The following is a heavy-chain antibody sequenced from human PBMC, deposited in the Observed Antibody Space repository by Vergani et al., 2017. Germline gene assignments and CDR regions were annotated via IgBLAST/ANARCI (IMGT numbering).Heavy chain of an antibody. CDR2: IYPSGGT. D-gene: IGHD2-15*01. V-gene: IGHV1-46*03. Sequence: QVQLVQSGAEVKKPGAPVQASCKASGCTFTSYDMHWVRQAPGQGLEWMGKIYPSGGTNYAQKFQGRVTMTKDTSTSTVDMELSNLRSEDTAMYYCARDGSGGGPFAVDVWGQGTTVAVSS. CDR1: GCTFTSYD. J-gene: IGHJ6*02. CDR3: ARDGSGGGPFAVDV.